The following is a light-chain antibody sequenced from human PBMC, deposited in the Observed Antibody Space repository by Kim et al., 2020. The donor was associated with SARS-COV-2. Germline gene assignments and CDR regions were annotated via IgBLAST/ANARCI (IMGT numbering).Light chain of an antibody. CDR1: QSFYSS. CDR3: QQRRNWPPT. CDR2: DAS. V-gene: IGKV3-11*01. Sequence: LSPGERATLSCRASQSFYSSLAWYQHKRGQAPRLLIYDASNRATDIPARFSGSGSGTDFTLTISSLEAEDFAVYYCQQRRNWPPTFGGGTKVDIK. J-gene: IGKJ4*01.